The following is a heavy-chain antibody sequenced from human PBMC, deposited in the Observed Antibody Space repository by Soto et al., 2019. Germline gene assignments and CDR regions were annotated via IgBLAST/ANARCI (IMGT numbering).Heavy chain of an antibody. J-gene: IGHJ6*02. D-gene: IGHD3-10*01. CDR2: IIPILGIA. V-gene: IGHV1-69*02. Sequence: QVQLVQSGAEVKKPGSSVKVSCKASGGTFSSNTISWVRQAPGQGLEWMGRIIPILGIANYAQKFQGRVTITADKSTSTAYMELSSLRSEDTAVYYCARIDGSGGYYYGMDVWGQGTTVTVSS. CDR3: ARIDGSGGYYYGMDV. CDR1: GGTFSSNT.